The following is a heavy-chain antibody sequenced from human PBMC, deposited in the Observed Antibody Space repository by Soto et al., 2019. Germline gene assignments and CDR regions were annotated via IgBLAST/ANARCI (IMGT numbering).Heavy chain of an antibody. Sequence: QLQLQESGPGLVKPSETLSLTCTVSGDSISGSPYFWGWIRQPPGKGLEWIASIFYDGYTYYTPSGTSGAIISVDTSKTQFSLNLTSVAAADTAIYVCARLQAAVPHYWGQGTLVIVSS. V-gene: IGHV4-39*01. CDR2: IFYDGYT. CDR1: GDSISGSPYF. D-gene: IGHD6-13*01. J-gene: IGHJ4*02. CDR3: ARLQAAVPHY.